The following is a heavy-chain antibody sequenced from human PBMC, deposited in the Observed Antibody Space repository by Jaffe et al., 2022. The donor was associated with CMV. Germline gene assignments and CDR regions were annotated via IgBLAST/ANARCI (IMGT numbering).Heavy chain of an antibody. CDR3: ARDGKLAAAGSFYYYYYGMDV. V-gene: IGHV3-11*01. J-gene: IGHJ6*02. Sequence: QVQLVESGGGLVKPGGSLRLSCAASGFTFSDYYMSWIRQAPGKGLEWVSYISSSGSTIYYADSVKGRFTISRDNAKNSLYLQMNSLRAEDTAVYYCARDGKLAAAGSFYYYYYGMDVWGQGTTVTVSS. CDR1: GFTFSDYY. CDR2: ISSSGSTI. D-gene: IGHD6-13*01.